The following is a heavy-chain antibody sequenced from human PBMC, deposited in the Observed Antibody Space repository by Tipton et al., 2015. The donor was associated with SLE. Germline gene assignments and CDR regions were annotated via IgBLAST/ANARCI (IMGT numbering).Heavy chain of an antibody. Sequence: LRLSCAVSGYSISSSSYYWSWIRQPAGKGLEWIGYIYTSGSTNYNPSLKSRVTISVDTSKNQFSLKLSSVTAADTAVYYCAREGGSGWYRFFDIWGQGTMVTVSS. CDR1: GYSISSSSYY. J-gene: IGHJ3*02. CDR2: IYTSGST. V-gene: IGHV4-61*09. CDR3: AREGGSGWYRFFDI. D-gene: IGHD6-19*01.